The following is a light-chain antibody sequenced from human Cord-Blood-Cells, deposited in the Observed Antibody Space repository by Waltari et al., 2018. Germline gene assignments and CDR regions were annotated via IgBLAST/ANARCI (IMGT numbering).Light chain of an antibody. Sequence: QSALTQPASVSGSPGQSIPISCTGTSTDVGGYNYVSWYQPQPGKAPKLMIYDVRNRPSGVSNRFSGSKSGNTASLTISGLQAEDEADYYCSSYTSSSTLVFGGGTKLTVL. CDR3: SSYTSSSTLV. J-gene: IGLJ3*02. CDR2: DVR. V-gene: IGLV2-14*03. CDR1: STDVGGYNY.